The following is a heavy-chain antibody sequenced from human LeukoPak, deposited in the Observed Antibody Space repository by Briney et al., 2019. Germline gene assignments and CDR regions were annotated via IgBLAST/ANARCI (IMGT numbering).Heavy chain of an antibody. CDR2: IYSGGST. D-gene: IGHD6-19*01. V-gene: IGHV3-53*01. CDR3: AKPAISSRGWYYDY. J-gene: IGHJ4*02. CDR1: GFTVSSNY. Sequence: GGSLRLSCAASGFTVSSNYMSWVRQAPGKGLKGVSVIYSGGSTYYADSVKGRFTISRDNSKNTLYLQMNSLRAEDTAVYYCAKPAISSRGWYYDYWGQGTLVTVSS.